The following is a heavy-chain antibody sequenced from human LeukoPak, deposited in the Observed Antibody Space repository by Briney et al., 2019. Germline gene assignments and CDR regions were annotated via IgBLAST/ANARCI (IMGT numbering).Heavy chain of an antibody. CDR3: ARETSQKGAHYMDV. Sequence: SETLSLTCTVSGYSISSDNYWGWIRQPPGKGLEWIGSIYHSGSTYYNPSLKSRVSISVDTSKNQFSLKLSSATAADTAVYYCARETSQKGAHYMDVWGKGTTVTISS. V-gene: IGHV4-38-2*02. CDR2: IYHSGST. J-gene: IGHJ6*03. CDR1: GYSISSDNY. D-gene: IGHD3-16*01.